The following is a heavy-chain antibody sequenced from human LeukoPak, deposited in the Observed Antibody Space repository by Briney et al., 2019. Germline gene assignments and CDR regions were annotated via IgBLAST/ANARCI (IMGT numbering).Heavy chain of an antibody. J-gene: IGHJ5*02. Sequence: SETLSLTCTVSGGSISSGTYYWSWIRQPAGKGLEWIGRIYKSGSTNYNPSLKGRVTISVDTSKNQFSLKLSSVTAADTAVYYCARAYYYGSGTLFDPWGQGTLVTVSS. D-gene: IGHD3-10*01. V-gene: IGHV4-61*10. CDR2: IYKSGST. CDR3: ARAYYYGSGTLFDP. CDR1: GGSISSGTYY.